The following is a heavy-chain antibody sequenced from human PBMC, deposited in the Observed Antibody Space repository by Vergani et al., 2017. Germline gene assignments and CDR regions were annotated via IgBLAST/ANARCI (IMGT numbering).Heavy chain of an antibody. CDR2: FDPEHGEV. V-gene: IGHV1-24*01. CDR3: AIVTDYYDSSGYYFDY. Sequence: QVQLVQSGSEVRKPGASVKVSCQVSGYSLTELTIHWVRQAPGKGLEWMGGFDPEHGEVTFTHHIQGRVTMTEDRSTDTAYMELSSVRPEDTALYYGAIVTDYYDSSGYYFDYWGQGTLVTVSS. J-gene: IGHJ4*02. D-gene: IGHD3-22*01. CDR1: GYSLTELT.